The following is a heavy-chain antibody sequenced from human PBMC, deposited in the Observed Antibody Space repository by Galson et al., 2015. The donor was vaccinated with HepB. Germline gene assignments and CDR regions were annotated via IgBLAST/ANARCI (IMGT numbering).Heavy chain of an antibody. V-gene: IGHV1-2*02. D-gene: IGHD3-9*01. CDR3: ARGYDILTGYRAFDI. J-gene: IGHJ3*02. Sequence: SVKVSCKASGYTFTGYYMHWVRQAPGQGLEWMGWINPNSGGTNYAQKFQGRVTMTRDTSISTAYMELSRLRSDDTAVYYCARGYDILTGYRAFDIWGQGTMVTVSS. CDR1: GYTFTGYY. CDR2: INPNSGGT.